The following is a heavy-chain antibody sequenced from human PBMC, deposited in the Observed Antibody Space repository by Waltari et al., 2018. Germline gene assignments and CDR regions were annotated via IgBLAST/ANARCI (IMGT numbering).Heavy chain of an antibody. CDR2: ITTNTGNP. V-gene: IGHV7-4-1*02. Sequence: QVQLAQSGSEWKKPGASVKISCKTSGYTFTDYAINWWRQAPGQGLELMGWITTNTGNPTYAQGFTGRFVFSLDTSVSTAYLQITSLKTEDSAVYYCAREVVPPHTIVVNWFDPWGQGTLVTVSS. CDR1: GYTFTDYA. J-gene: IGHJ5*02. CDR3: AREVVPPHTIVVNWFDP. D-gene: IGHD2-2*01.